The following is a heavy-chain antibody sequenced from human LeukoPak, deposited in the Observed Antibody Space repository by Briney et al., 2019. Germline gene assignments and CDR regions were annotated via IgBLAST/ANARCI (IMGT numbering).Heavy chain of an antibody. CDR1: GGSFSGYY. Sequence: PSETLSLTCAVYGGSFSGYYWSWIRQPPGKGLEWIGEINHSGSTNYNPSLKSRVTISVDTSKNQFSLKLSSVTAADTAVYYCAVSIRFYRSWGQGTLVTVSS. CDR2: INHSGST. V-gene: IGHV4-34*01. D-gene: IGHD3-3*01. J-gene: IGHJ5*02. CDR3: AVSIRFYRS.